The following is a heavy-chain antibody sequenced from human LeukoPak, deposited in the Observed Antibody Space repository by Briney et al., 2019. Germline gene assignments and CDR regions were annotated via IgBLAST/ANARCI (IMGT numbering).Heavy chain of an antibody. CDR3: ARDPGAMIQGAFDY. D-gene: IGHD5-12*01. CDR1: GFTFNKFA. V-gene: IGHV3-30*04. Sequence: GGSLRLSCAASGFTFNKFAFHWVRQAPGKGLDWIAAVSYDGSEKYYTDSVKGRFTISSDTSKNIVSLQMNSLRVEDTAIYYCARDPGAMIQGAFDYWGQGTLVTVSS. J-gene: IGHJ4*02. CDR2: VSYDGSEK.